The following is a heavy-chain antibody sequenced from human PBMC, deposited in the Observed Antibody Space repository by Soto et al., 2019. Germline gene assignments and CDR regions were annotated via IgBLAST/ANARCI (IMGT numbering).Heavy chain of an antibody. V-gene: IGHV1-46*01. J-gene: IGHJ4*02. Sequence: ASVKVSCKASGYTFTSYYMHLVRQAPGQGLEWMGIINPSGGSTSYAQKFQGRVTMTRDTSTSTAYMELRSLRSDDTAVYYCARESPPADYWGQGTLVTVSS. CDR3: ARESPPADY. CDR1: GYTFTSYY. CDR2: INPSGGST.